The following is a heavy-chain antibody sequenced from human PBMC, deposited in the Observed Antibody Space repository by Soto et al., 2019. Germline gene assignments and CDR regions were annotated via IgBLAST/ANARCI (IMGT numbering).Heavy chain of an antibody. CDR3: GRISSLGAYAY. D-gene: IGHD3-16*01. CDR1: GGSISGYY. Sequence: QVQLQESGPGVVKPSETLSLTCTITGGSISGYYWTWIRQSPGKGLEYIAYVYNGNTNYNPSLNRRVTISVDTSKIQSSLKLSSVTAAGPAVYYCGRISSLGAYAYLGEGTLVTVSS. J-gene: IGHJ4*02. V-gene: IGHV4-59*08. CDR2: VYNGNT.